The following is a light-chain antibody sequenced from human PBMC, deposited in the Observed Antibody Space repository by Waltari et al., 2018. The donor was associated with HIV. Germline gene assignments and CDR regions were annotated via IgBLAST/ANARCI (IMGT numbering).Light chain of an antibody. CDR2: DAS. V-gene: IGKV3-11*01. J-gene: IGKJ4*01. Sequence: EIVLTQSPATLSLSPGEKATLSYRASQTLRSYLAWYQQKPGQPPRLLIYDASNRATGVPARFSGSGSGTDFTLTISSLEPEDFAVYYCQQRGNWPPAATFGGGTRVEIK. CDR1: QTLRSY. CDR3: QQRGNWPPAAT.